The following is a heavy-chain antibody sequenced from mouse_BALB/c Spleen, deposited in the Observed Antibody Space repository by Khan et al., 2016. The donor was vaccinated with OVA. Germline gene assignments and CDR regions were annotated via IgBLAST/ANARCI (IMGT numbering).Heavy chain of an antibody. Sequence: HVQLKQSGPGLVAPSQSLSITCTISGFSLTNYGVHWVRLPPGKGLEWLVVIWSDGSTTYNSALKSRLSISKDNSKSQVFLKMNSLQTDDTAMYYCARQPYYHYYVMDYWGQGTSVTVSS. CDR2: IWSDGST. CDR3: ARQPYYHYYVMDY. D-gene: IGHD2-10*01. V-gene: IGHV2-6-1*01. J-gene: IGHJ4*01. CDR1: GFSLTNYG.